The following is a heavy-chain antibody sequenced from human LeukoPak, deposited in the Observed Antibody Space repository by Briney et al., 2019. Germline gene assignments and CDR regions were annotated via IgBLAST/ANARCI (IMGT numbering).Heavy chain of an antibody. Sequence: AGGSLRLSCAASGFIFSSHAMHWVRQAPGKGLEYVSAIGNNGDTTYYANSVEGRFTISRDNSKNTLYLEMGSLRAEDMALYYCARDLTNGWHYFDYWGQGTLVTVSS. CDR2: IGNNGDTT. D-gene: IGHD6-19*01. J-gene: IGHJ4*02. CDR3: ARDLTNGWHYFDY. V-gene: IGHV3-64*01. CDR1: GFIFSSHA.